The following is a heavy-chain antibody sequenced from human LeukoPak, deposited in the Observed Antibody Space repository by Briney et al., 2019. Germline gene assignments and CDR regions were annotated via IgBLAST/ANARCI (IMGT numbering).Heavy chain of an antibody. CDR1: GFTFSNYG. V-gene: IGHV3-30*02. CDR2: IRYDGSNK. J-gene: IGHJ4*02. CDR3: AKDSGTYYDFWSGWFDY. Sequence: GGSLRLSCAASGFTFSNYGMHWVRQAPGKGLEWVAFIRYDGSNKYYADSVKGRFTISGDNSKNTLYLQMNSLRAEDTAVYYCAKDSGTYYDFWSGWFDYWGQGTLVTVSS. D-gene: IGHD3-3*01.